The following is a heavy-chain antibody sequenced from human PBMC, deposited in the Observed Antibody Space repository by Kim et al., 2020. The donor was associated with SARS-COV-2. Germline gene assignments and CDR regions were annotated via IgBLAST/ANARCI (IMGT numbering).Heavy chain of an antibody. CDR3: ARLHFGNGEGWGMDV. CDR2: IYYSGST. D-gene: IGHD3-10*01. CDR1: GGSISSYY. Sequence: SETLSLTCTVSGGSISSYYWSWIRQPPGKGLEWIGYIYYSGSTNYNPSLKSRVTISVDTSKNQFSLKLSSVTAADTAVYYCARLHFGNGEGWGMDVWGQGTTVTVSS. J-gene: IGHJ6*02. V-gene: IGHV4-59*01.